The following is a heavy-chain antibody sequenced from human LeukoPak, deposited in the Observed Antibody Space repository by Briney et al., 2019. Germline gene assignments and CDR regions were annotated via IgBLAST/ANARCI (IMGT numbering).Heavy chain of an antibody. J-gene: IGHJ6*04. CDR3: TSLLQGDGMDV. Sequence: GRSLTLSCAASGFTFSSYCMHWVRQAPGKGLEWVAVICYDGSNTYYADSVKGRFTISRDNSKNTLYLQMNSLRAEDTAVYYCTSLLQGDGMDVWGKGTTVTVSS. V-gene: IGHV3-33*01. D-gene: IGHD4-11*01. CDR1: GFTFSSYC. CDR2: ICYDGSNT.